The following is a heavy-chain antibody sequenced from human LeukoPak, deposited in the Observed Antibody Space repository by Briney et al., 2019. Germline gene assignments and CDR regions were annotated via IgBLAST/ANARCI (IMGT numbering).Heavy chain of an antibody. V-gene: IGHV1-24*01. J-gene: IGHJ4*02. CDR2: VDPEDGES. D-gene: IGHD3-10*01. CDR3: AAGSGFGELLY. CDR1: GSTLNELS. Sequence: ASVKVSCKVSGSTLNELSTQWVRQAPGKGPEWLGCVDPEDGESMYAERFEGRLTMTEDTSTDTVYMELSSLSSEDTAVYYCAAGSGFGELLYWGQGTLVTVSS.